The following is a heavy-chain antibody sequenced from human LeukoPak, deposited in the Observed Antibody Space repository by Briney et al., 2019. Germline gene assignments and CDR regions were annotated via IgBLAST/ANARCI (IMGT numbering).Heavy chain of an antibody. Sequence: ASVKVSCKVSGYTHTELSMHWVRQAPGKGLEWMGGFDPEDGETIYAQKFQGRVTMTEDTSTDTAYMELSSLRSEDTAVYYCASGRGGPYYFDYWGQGTLVTVSS. CDR1: GYTHTELS. V-gene: IGHV1-24*01. CDR3: ASGRGGPYYFDY. D-gene: IGHD2-15*01. J-gene: IGHJ4*02. CDR2: FDPEDGET.